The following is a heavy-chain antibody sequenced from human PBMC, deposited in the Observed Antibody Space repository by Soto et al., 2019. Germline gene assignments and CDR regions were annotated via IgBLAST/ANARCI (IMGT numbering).Heavy chain of an antibody. Sequence: GGSLRLSCAASGFTFSSYSMNWVRQAPGKGLEWVSSISSSSSYIYYADSVKGRFTISRDNAKNSLYLQMNSLRAEDTAVYYCARSGNSGRYLTSPSPFDSWGQGPPVTIYS. D-gene: IGHD1-26*01. J-gene: IGHJ4*02. CDR1: GFTFSSYS. CDR2: ISSSSSYI. V-gene: IGHV3-21*01. CDR3: ARSGNSGRYLTSPSPFDS.